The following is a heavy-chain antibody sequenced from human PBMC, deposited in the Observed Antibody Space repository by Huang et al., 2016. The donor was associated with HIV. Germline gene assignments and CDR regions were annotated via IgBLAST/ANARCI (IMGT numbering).Heavy chain of an antibody. D-gene: IGHD3-10*02. J-gene: IGHJ4*02. CDR1: GYKFSNVA. Sequence: GYKFSNVAMTGGVHATGQRVEWNGWSDTEKSDTRYSQRFQGRLTITRETSASTAYMELSSLRSEDTAVYYCARDPHVFVAGPFFDCWGQGTLVTVSS. CDR2: SDTEKSDT. V-gene: IGHV1-3*04. CDR3: ARDPHVFVAGPFFDC.